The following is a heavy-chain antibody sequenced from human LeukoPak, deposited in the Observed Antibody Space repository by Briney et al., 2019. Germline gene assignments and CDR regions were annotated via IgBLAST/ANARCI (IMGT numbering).Heavy chain of an antibody. V-gene: IGHV3-23*01. CDR1: GFTFSSYA. CDR2: ISGSGGST. Sequence: GGSLRLSCAASGFTFSSYAMSWVRQAPGKGLEWVSAISGSGGSTYYADSVKGQFTISRDNSKNTLYLQMNSLRAEDTAVYYCARDAKYYGSGNNWFDPWGQGTLVTASS. CDR3: ARDAKYYGSGNNWFDP. J-gene: IGHJ5*02. D-gene: IGHD3-10*01.